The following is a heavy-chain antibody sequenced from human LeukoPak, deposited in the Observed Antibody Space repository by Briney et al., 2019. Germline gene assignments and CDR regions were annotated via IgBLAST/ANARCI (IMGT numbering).Heavy chain of an antibody. Sequence: PGGSLRLSCAASGFTFTNAWMNWVRQAPGKGLEWVGRVKSKTDGGTTDYAAPVKGRFTISRDDSKNTLYLQMNNLKIEDTAVYFCSTGIVSGTSYWGQGTLVTVSS. CDR3: STGIVSGTSY. CDR2: VKSKTDGGTT. D-gene: IGHD1-26*01. J-gene: IGHJ4*02. V-gene: IGHV3-15*05. CDR1: GFTFTNAW.